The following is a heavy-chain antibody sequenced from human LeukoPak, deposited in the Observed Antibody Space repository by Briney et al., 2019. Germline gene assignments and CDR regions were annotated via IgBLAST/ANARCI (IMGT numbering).Heavy chain of an antibody. J-gene: IGHJ4*02. CDR2: SSSDETYK. D-gene: IGHD5/OR15-5a*01. CDR1: GFPFTVFP. V-gene: IGHV3-30-3*01. Sequence: GGSRGPSCAASGFPFTVFPTNWFRQAPAKGREWVSVSSSDETYKFYADSVRGRFTISRDNSKNRLYLQMSDLRAEDTAVYFCARSVSGVWLFDYWGPGTLVTVSS. CDR3: ARSVSGVWLFDY.